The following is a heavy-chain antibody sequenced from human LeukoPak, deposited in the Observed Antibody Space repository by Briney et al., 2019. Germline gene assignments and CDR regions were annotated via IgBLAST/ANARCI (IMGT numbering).Heavy chain of an antibody. CDR2: INHSGST. V-gene: IGHV4-34*01. Sequence: PSETLSLTCAVYGGSFSGYYWSWIRQPPGKGLEWIGEINHSGSTNYNPSLKGRVTISVDTSKNQFSLKLSSVTAADTAVYYCAREANCSSTSCFQDGWFDPWGQGTLVTVSS. CDR3: AREANCSSTSCFQDGWFDP. CDR1: GGSFSGYY. J-gene: IGHJ5*02. D-gene: IGHD2-2*01.